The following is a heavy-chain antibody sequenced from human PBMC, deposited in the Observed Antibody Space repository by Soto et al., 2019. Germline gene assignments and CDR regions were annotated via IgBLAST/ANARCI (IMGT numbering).Heavy chain of an antibody. D-gene: IGHD5-18*01. Sequence: AAVKVSCKASGGTFSSYAISWVRQAPGQGLEWMGGIIPIFGTANYAQKFQGRVTITADESTSTAYMELSSLRSEDTAVYYCARTEDTAMVIGYYYSGMDVWGQGTTVTVYS. J-gene: IGHJ6*02. CDR3: ARTEDTAMVIGYYYSGMDV. CDR1: GGTFSSYA. V-gene: IGHV1-69*13. CDR2: IIPIFGTA.